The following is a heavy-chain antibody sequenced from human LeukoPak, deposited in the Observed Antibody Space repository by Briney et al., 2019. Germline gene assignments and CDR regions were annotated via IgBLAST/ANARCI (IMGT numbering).Heavy chain of an antibody. CDR1: GGTFSSYA. V-gene: IGHV1-69*06. J-gene: IGHJ4*02. Sequence: SVKVSCKASGGTFSSYAISWVRQAPGQGLEWMGGIIPIFGTANYAQKFQGRVTITADKSTSTAYMELSSLRSEDTAVYYCAREGYSGSYYSYYWGQGTLVTVSS. D-gene: IGHD1-26*01. CDR3: AREGYSGSYYSYY. CDR2: IIPIFGTA.